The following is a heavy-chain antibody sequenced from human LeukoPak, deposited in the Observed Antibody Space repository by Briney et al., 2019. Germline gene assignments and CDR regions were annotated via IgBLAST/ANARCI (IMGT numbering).Heavy chain of an antibody. D-gene: IGHD5-18*01. CDR1: GGFISSYY. J-gene: IGHJ4*02. CDR3: ARAGAGGHRI. V-gene: IGHV4-59*01. CDR2: ISYSGST. Sequence: SETLSLTCTVSGGFISSYYWTWIRQPPGKGLEWIGYISYSGSTNYNPSLKSRVTISVDTSKNQFSLKLSSVTAADTAVYYCARAGAGGHRIWGQGTLVTVSS.